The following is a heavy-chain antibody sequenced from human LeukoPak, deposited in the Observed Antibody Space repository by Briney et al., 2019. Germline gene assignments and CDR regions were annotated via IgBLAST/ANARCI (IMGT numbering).Heavy chain of an antibody. Sequence: WVSAISGSGGSTYYADSVKGRFTISRDNSKNTLYPQMNSLRAEDTAVYYCAKDRLHYYFDYWGHGTLVTVSS. CDR3: AKDRLHYYFDY. J-gene: IGHJ4*01. D-gene: IGHD5-12*01. V-gene: IGHV3-23*01. CDR2: ISGSGGST.